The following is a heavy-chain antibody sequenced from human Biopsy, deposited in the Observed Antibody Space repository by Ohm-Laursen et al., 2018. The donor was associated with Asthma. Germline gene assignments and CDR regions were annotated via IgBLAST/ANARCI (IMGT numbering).Heavy chain of an antibody. Sequence: ASVKVSCKASGDSFSNYAISWVRQAPGQGLEWMGMINPFGGSSNFAQKFQGRLTMTRDTSTRTVYMELSSLRSEDTAVYYCARDEGIVGATPDDAPYYYYYGMDVWGQGTTVTVSS. CDR3: ARDEGIVGATPDDAPYYYYYGMDV. V-gene: IGHV1-46*01. J-gene: IGHJ6*02. CDR2: INPFGGSS. CDR1: GDSFSNYA. D-gene: IGHD1-26*01.